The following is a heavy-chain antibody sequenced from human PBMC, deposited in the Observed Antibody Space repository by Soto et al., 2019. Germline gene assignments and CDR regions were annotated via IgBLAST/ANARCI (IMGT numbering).Heavy chain of an antibody. CDR3: AKGARDYVSGLYFDY. Sequence: TGGSLRLSCAASGFTFSSYAMSWVRQAPGKGLEWVSAISGSGGSTYYADSVKGRFTISRDNSKNTLYLQMNSLRAEDTAVYYCAKGARDYVSGLYFDYWRQGTLVTVSS. J-gene: IGHJ4*02. CDR1: GFTFSSYA. D-gene: IGHD4-17*01. CDR2: ISGSGGST. V-gene: IGHV3-23*01.